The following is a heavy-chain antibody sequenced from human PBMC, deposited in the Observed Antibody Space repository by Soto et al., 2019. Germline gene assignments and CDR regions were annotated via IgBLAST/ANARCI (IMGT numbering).Heavy chain of an antibody. CDR2: IYYSGST. J-gene: IGHJ6*02. Sequence: SETLSLTCTVSGGSVSSGSYYWSWIRQPPGKGLEWIGYIYYSGSTNYNPSLKSRVTISVDTSKNQFSLRLSSVTAADTAVYYCARDSLRRGMDVWGQGTTVTVSS. CDR1: GGSVSSGSYY. V-gene: IGHV4-61*01. CDR3: ARDSLRRGMDV.